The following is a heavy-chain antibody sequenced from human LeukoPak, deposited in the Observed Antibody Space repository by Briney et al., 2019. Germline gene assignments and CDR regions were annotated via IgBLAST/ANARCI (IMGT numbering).Heavy chain of an antibody. V-gene: IGHV4-39*01. J-gene: IGHJ4*02. CDR3: APGLIPYSSGWGY. D-gene: IGHD6-19*01. Sequence: PSETLSLTCTVSGGSISSSSYYWGWLRQPPGKGLEWIGSIYYSGSTYYNPSLKSRVTISVDTSKNQFSLKLSSVTAADTAVYYCAPGLIPYSSGWGYWGQGTLVTVSS. CDR2: IYYSGST. CDR1: GGSISSSSYY.